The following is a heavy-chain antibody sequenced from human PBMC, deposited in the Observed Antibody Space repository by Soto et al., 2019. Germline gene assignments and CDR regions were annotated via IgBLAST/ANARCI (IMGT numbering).Heavy chain of an antibody. CDR1: GFPFSTSA. CDR2: ISGTSDAA. D-gene: IGHD1-26*01. J-gene: IGHJ6*02. V-gene: IGHV3-23*01. CDR3: GKYSGSSPVYNGMKV. Sequence: EVQLLESGGGLVQPGGSLRLSCAASGFPFSTSAMNWVRQAPGKGLEWVSIISGTSDAAYYAESVKGRFTSSRDNSKNTLYLQMNSLRAEDTAVYYCGKYSGSSPVYNGMKVWGQGTTVTVSS.